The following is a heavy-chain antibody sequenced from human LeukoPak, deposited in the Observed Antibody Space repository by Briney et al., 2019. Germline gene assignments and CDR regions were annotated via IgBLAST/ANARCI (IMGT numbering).Heavy chain of an antibody. CDR3: ARVDQYDFWSGYYIY. Sequence: GASVKVSCKASGYTFTGYYMHWVRQAPGQGLEWMGWINPYSGGTNYAQKFQGRVTMTRDTSISTAYMELSRLRSDDTAVYYCARVDQYDFWSGYYIYWGQGTLVTVSS. CDR2: INPYSGGT. J-gene: IGHJ4*02. D-gene: IGHD3-3*01. V-gene: IGHV1-2*02. CDR1: GYTFTGYY.